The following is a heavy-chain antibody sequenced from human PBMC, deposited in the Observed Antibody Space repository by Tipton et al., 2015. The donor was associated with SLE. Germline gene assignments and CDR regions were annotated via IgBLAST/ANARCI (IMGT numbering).Heavy chain of an antibody. J-gene: IGHJ4*02. CDR1: GGSISSSSYY. CDR3: ARGGVITLDY. Sequence: TLSLTCTVSGGSISSSSYYWSWIRQPPGKGLEWIGEINHSGSTNYNPSLKSRVTISVDTSKNQFSLKLSSVTAADTAVYYCARGGVITLDYWGQGTLVTVSS. D-gene: IGHD3-10*01. V-gene: IGHV4-39*07. CDR2: INHSGST.